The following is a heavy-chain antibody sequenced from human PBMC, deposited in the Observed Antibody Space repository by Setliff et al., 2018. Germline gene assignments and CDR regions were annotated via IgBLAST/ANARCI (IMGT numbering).Heavy chain of an antibody. Sequence: SETLSLTCTLSGDSISRSTYYWGWIRQSPGKGLVWIGTVDHSGNTFHNPSLKSRVAISVDTSKNRFSLKLTSVSAADTAVYYCARRDSTGYYGYSFDFWGQGTLVTVSS. CDR1: GDSISRSTYY. D-gene: IGHD3-22*01. CDR3: ARRDSTGYYGYSFDF. J-gene: IGHJ4*02. CDR2: VDHSGNT. V-gene: IGHV4-39*02.